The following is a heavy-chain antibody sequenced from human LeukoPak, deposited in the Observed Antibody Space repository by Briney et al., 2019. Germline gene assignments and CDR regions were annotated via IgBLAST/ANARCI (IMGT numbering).Heavy chain of an antibody. Sequence: ASVTVSCKASGYTFTSYGISWVRQAPGQGLEWMRWISAYNGNTNYAQKLQGRVTMTTDTSTSTAYMELRSLRSDDTAVYYCARFLIDSSGWYLGFDYWGQGTLVTVSS. J-gene: IGHJ4*02. CDR2: ISAYNGNT. CDR1: GYTFTSYG. V-gene: IGHV1-18*01. CDR3: ARFLIDSSGWYLGFDY. D-gene: IGHD6-19*01.